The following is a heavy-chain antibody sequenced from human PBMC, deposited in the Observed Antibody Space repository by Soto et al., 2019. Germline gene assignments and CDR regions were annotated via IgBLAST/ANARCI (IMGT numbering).Heavy chain of an antibody. Sequence: EVQLVESGGGLVKPGGSLRLSCAASGFTFSNAWMSWVRQAPGKGLEWFGRIKSKTNGGTTDYAAPVKGRFTISRDDSENTLYRQMNSLKTEDTAVYYCTTHSSAYYFEYWGQGTLVTVSS. CDR2: IKSKTNGGTT. CDR1: GFTFSNAW. CDR3: TTHSSAYYFEY. J-gene: IGHJ4*02. V-gene: IGHV3-15*01.